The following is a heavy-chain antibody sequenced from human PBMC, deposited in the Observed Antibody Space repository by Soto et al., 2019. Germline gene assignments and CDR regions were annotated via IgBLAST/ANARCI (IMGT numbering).Heavy chain of an antibody. J-gene: IGHJ4*02. D-gene: IGHD5-18*01. CDR1: GGYISSYG. CDR3: ARDAVGMDTALDY. V-gene: IGHV4-59*06. Sequence: SETLSLTCTVSGGYISSYGWSWIRQHPGKGLEWIGYIYYSGSTYYNPSLKSRVTISVDTSKNQFSLKLSSVTAADTAVYYCARDAVGMDTALDYWGQGTLVTVSS. CDR2: IYYSGST.